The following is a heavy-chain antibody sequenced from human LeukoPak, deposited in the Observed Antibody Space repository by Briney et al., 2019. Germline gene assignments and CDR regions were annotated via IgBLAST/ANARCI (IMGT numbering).Heavy chain of an antibody. J-gene: IGHJ4*02. CDR1: GGSISTSNYY. CDR3: ARIPYYKGYYFDY. V-gene: IGHV4-39*06. CDR2: IFYSGST. D-gene: IGHD2-8*01. Sequence: SETLSLTCTVSGGSISTSNYYWGWIRQPPGKGLEWIGNIFYSGSTYYSPSLKSRVTISLDTSRNQFTLKLNSVTAADTAVYYCARIPYYKGYYFDYWGQGTLVTFSS.